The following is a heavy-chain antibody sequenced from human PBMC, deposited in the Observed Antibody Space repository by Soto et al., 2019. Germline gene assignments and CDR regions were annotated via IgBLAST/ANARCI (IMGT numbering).Heavy chain of an antibody. CDR3: ARETVEGYDYVWGSYREDAFDI. J-gene: IGHJ3*02. CDR1: GFTVSSNY. Sequence: GGSLRLSCAASGFTVSSNYMSWVRQAPGKGLEWVSVIYSGGSTYYADSVKGRFTISRDNSKNTLYLQMNSLRAEDTVMYYCARETVEGYDYVWGSYREDAFDIWGQGTMVTVSS. D-gene: IGHD3-16*02. CDR2: IYSGGST. V-gene: IGHV3-53*01.